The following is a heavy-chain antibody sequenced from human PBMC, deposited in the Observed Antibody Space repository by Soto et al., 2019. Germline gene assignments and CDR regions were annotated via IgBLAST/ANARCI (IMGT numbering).Heavy chain of an antibody. CDR3: ARASLVTIFGVVITYYYYGMDV. Sequence: EVQLVESGGGLVQPGGSLRLSCAASGFTFSSYEMNWVRQAPGKGLEWVSYISSSGSTIYYADSVKGRFTISRDNAKNALYLQMNSLRAEDTAVYYCARASLVTIFGVVITYYYYGMDVWGQGTTVTVS. J-gene: IGHJ6*02. CDR2: ISSSGSTI. D-gene: IGHD3-3*01. V-gene: IGHV3-48*03. CDR1: GFTFSSYE.